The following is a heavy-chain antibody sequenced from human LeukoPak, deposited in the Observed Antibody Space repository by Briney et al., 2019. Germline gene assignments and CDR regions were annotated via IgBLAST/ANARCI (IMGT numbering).Heavy chain of an antibody. J-gene: IGHJ4*02. CDR2: IYYSGST. D-gene: IGHD3-10*01. V-gene: IGHV4-59*01. Sequence: PSETLSLTCTVSGGSFSSYYWSWIRQPPGKGLEWIGYIYYSGSTNYNPSLKSRATISLDTSKNQFSLNLSSVTAADTAVYYCARSELLWFGGVNSGFDYWGQGTLVTVSS. CDR3: ARSELLWFGGVNSGFDY. CDR1: GGSFSSYY.